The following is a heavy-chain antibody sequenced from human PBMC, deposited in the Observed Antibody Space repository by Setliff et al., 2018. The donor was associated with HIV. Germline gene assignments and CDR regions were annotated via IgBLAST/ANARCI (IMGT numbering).Heavy chain of an antibody. D-gene: IGHD3-22*01. CDR1: GYPFTSYD. CDR3: AREIGDYYDSSGYYPPTDYYYGMDV. V-gene: IGHV1-18*01. Sequence: SVKVSCKASGYPFTSYDISWVRQAPGQGLEWMGWISAYNGNTNYAQKLQGRVTMATDTSTSTAYMELRSLRSDDTAVYYCAREIGDYYDSSGYYPPTDYYYGMDVWGQGTTVTAP. CDR2: ISAYNGNT. J-gene: IGHJ6*02.